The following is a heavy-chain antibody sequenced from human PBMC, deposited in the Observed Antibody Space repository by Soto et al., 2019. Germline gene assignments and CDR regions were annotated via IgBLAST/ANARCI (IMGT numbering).Heavy chain of an antibody. CDR3: ANYNFDDYIWGSYRYSFDY. V-gene: IGHV3-23*01. J-gene: IGHJ4*02. D-gene: IGHD3-16*02. CDR2: ISGSGGST. Sequence: GGSLRLSCAASGFTFSSYAMSWVRQAPGKGLEWVSGISGSGGSTHYAHSVKGRFTISRDNSKNTLYLQMNSLRAEDTAVYYCANYNFDDYIWGSYRYSFDYWGQGTLVTVSS. CDR1: GFTFSSYA.